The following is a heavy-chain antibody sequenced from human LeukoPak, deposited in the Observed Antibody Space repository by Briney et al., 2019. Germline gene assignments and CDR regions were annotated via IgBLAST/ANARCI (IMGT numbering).Heavy chain of an antibody. V-gene: IGHV4-34*01. D-gene: IGHD3-10*01. CDR2: INHSGST. CDR1: GGSFSGYY. Sequence: SETLPLTCAVYGGSFSGYYWSWIRQPPGKGLEWIGEINHSGSTNYNPSLKSRVTISVDTSRNQFSLKLSSVAAADTAVYYCARGRRWFVDYWGQGTLVTVSS. CDR3: ARGRRWFVDY. J-gene: IGHJ4*02.